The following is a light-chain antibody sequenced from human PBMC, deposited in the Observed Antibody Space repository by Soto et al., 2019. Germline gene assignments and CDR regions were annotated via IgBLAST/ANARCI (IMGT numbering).Light chain of an antibody. CDR1: NSNIGRNT. CDR2: SNN. V-gene: IGLV1-44*01. J-gene: IGLJ3*02. CDR3: AAWDDSLNAL. Sequence: QSVLPQPPSASGTPGQRVTISCSGSNSNIGRNTVNWYQQLPGTAPRLLIHSNNQRPSGVPDRFSGSTSGSSASLAISGLQSEDEADYYCAAWDDSLNALFGGGTKLTVL.